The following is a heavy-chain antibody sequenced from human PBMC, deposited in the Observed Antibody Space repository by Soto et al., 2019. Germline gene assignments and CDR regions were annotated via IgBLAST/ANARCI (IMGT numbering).Heavy chain of an antibody. V-gene: IGHV1-46*01. Sequence: QVQLVQSGAEVKKPGASVKVSCKASGYTFTSYYMHWVRQAPGQGLEWMGIINPSGGSTSYAQKFQGRVTMTRDTSTSTFYMELSSLRSEDTAVYYCARVCCSGGSCYSIDYWGQGTLVTVSS. J-gene: IGHJ4*02. CDR1: GYTFTSYY. D-gene: IGHD2-15*01. CDR2: INPSGGST. CDR3: ARVCCSGGSCYSIDY.